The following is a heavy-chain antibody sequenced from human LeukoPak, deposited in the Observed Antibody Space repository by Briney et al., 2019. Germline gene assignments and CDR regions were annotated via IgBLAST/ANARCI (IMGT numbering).Heavy chain of an antibody. CDR3: ARGRGSGSNYRRLDY. V-gene: IGHV1-8*03. J-gene: IGHJ4*02. Sequence: ASVKVSCKASGYTFTSHDINWVRQATGQGLELMGWMNPDSGNTGFAQKFQGRVTTTRNTSISTAYMELSSLRSEDTAIYYCARGRGSGSNYRRLDYWGQGSLVTVSS. CDR2: MNPDSGNT. CDR1: GYTFTSHD. D-gene: IGHD1-26*01.